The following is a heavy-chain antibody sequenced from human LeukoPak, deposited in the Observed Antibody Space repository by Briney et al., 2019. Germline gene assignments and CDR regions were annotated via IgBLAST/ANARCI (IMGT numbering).Heavy chain of an antibody. CDR3: ARGPGSGTYWAFDY. CDR1: GDSISSSY. D-gene: IGHD1-26*01. V-gene: IGHV4-59*01. CDR2: IYYSGNT. J-gene: IGHJ4*02. Sequence: RSSETLSLTCTVSGDSISSSYWSWIRQPPGKGLEWIGYIYYSGNTNYHPSLKSRVTISVDTSRNRFSLKLSSVTAADVAVYYCARGPGSGTYWAFDYWGQGTLVTVSS.